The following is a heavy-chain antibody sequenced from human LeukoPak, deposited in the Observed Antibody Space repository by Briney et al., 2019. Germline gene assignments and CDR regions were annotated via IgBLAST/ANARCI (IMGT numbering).Heavy chain of an antibody. CDR2: TTGSGGST. J-gene: IGHJ2*01. Sequence: GGSLRLSCAASGFTFSTFAMSWVRQAPGKGMEWVSATTGSGGSTYYADSVKGRFPISRDNSKNTLYLQMNSLRAEDTAVYYCAKWWIPDWYFDLWGRGTLVTVSS. CDR3: AKWWIPDWYFDL. V-gene: IGHV3-23*01. CDR1: GFTFSTFA. D-gene: IGHD2-15*01.